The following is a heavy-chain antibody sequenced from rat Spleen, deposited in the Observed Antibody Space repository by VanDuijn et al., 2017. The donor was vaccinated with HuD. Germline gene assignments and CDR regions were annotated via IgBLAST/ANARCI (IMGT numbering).Heavy chain of an antibody. V-gene: IGHV5-27*01. Sequence: EVQLVESGGGLVQPGRSLKLSCAASGFTFSDYYMAWVRQAPTKGLEWVASISPSGGSTYYRDSVKGRFTISRDNAKSTLYLQMDSLRSEDTATYYCATSSGGYAYYYVMDAWGQGASVTVSS. J-gene: IGHJ4*01. CDR2: ISPSGGST. D-gene: IGHD1-11*01. CDR3: ATSSGGYAYYYVMDA. CDR1: GFTFSDYY.